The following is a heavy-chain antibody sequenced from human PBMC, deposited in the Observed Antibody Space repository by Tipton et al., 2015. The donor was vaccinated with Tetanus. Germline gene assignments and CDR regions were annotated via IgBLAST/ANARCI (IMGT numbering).Heavy chain of an antibody. V-gene: IGHV5-51*01. Sequence: QSGAEVKKPGESLRISCKASGYEFISYWIAWVRQMPGKGLEWMGVIYPADSDIRNSPSFQGQVTMSADKSTSTAYLQWRSLKASDSAMYYGAGHSGGSEIGYYIDMDVWGQGTTVTVSS. CDR1: GYEFISYW. J-gene: IGHJ6*02. CDR3: AGHSGGSEIGYYIDMDV. CDR2: IYPADSDI. D-gene: IGHD3-10*01.